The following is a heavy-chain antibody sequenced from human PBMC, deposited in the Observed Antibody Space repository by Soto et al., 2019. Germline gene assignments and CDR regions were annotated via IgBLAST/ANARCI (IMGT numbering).Heavy chain of an antibody. V-gene: IGHV3-48*01. CDR2: ISSSSSTI. CDR3: ARGAHCTNGVCYTFDY. J-gene: IGHJ4*02. Sequence: GGSLRLSCAAPGFTFSSYSMNWGRQAPGEGLEWVSYISSSSSTIYYADSVKGRFTISRDNAKNSLYLQMNSLRAEDTAVYYCARGAHCTNGVCYTFDYWGQGTLVTVSS. D-gene: IGHD2-8*01. CDR1: GFTFSSYS.